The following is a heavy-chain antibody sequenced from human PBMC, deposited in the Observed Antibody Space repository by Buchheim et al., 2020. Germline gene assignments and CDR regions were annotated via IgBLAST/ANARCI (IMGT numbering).Heavy chain of an antibody. CDR2: ISSSSSYI. V-gene: IGHV3-21*01. J-gene: IGHJ4*02. CDR1: GFTFSSYS. D-gene: IGHD2-15*01. CDR3: ARDRNEAVVVVAAKGKFDY. Sequence: EVQLVESGGGLVKPGGSLRLSCAASGFTFSSYSMNWVRQAPGKGLEWVSSISSSSSYIYYADSVKGRFTISRDNAKNSLYLQMNSLRAEDTAVYYCARDRNEAVVVVAAKGKFDYWGQGTL.